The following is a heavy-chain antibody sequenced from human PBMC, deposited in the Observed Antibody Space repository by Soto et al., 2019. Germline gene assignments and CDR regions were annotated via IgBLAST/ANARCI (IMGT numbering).Heavy chain of an antibody. J-gene: IGHJ4*02. V-gene: IGHV3-23*01. Sequence: GGSLRLSCAASGFTFSSYAMSWVRQAPGKGLEWVSAISGSGGSTYYADSVKGRFTISRDNSKNTLYLQMNSLRAEDTAVYYCAKSYEWLVRNNYFDYWGQGTLVTVSS. D-gene: IGHD6-19*01. CDR3: AKSYEWLVRNNYFDY. CDR2: ISGSGGST. CDR1: GFTFSSYA.